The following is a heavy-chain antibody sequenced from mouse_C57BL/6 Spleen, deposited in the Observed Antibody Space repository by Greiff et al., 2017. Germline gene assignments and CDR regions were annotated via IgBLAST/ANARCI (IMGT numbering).Heavy chain of an antibody. J-gene: IGHJ2*01. CDR1: GYAFSSSW. V-gene: IGHV1-82*01. CDR3: ARLGDDYSLDY. D-gene: IGHD2-3*01. CDR2: IYPGDGDT. Sequence: SGPELVKPGASVKISCKASGYAFSSSWMNWVKQRPGKGLEWIGRIYPGDGDTNYNGKFKGKATLTADKSSSTAYMQLSSLTSEDSAVYFCARLGDDYSLDYWGQGTTLTVSS.